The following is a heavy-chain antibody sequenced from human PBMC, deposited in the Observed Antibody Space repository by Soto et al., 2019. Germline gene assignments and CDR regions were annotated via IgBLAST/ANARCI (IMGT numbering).Heavy chain of an antibody. D-gene: IGHD4-4*01. J-gene: IGHJ4*02. V-gene: IGHV4-34*01. CDR1: GGSFSGYY. Sequence: SETLSLTCAVYGGSFSGYYWSWIRQPPGKGLEWIGEINHSGSTNYNPSLKSRVTISVDTSKNQFSLKLSSVTAADTAVYYCAAGPGNSRTIDYWGQGTLVTVCS. CDR3: AAGPGNSRTIDY. CDR2: INHSGST.